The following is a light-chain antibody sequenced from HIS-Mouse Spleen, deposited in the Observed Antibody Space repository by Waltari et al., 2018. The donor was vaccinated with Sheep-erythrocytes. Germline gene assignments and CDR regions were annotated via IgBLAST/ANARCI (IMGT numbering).Light chain of an antibody. CDR3: CSYAGSSTWV. Sequence: QSALTQPRSVSGSPGQSVTISCTGTSSDVGGYNYVSWYQQHPGKAPKLMIYEGSKRPSGVSNRFSGSKSGNTASLTISGLQAEDEADYYCCSYAGSSTWVFGGGTK. CDR1: SSDVGGYNY. V-gene: IGLV2-23*01. J-gene: IGLJ3*02. CDR2: EGS.